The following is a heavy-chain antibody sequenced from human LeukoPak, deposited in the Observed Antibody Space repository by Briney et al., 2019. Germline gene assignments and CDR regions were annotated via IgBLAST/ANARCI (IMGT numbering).Heavy chain of an antibody. CDR2: ISGSGGST. V-gene: IGHV3-23*01. CDR3: AKLWYDILTGWFHGMDV. Sequence: GGSLRLSCAASGFTFSSYAMSWVRQAPGKGLEWVSAISGSGGSTYYADSVKGRFTISRDNSKNTLYLQMNSLRAEDTAVYYCAKLWYDILTGWFHGMDVWGQGTTVTVSS. D-gene: IGHD3-9*01. J-gene: IGHJ6*02. CDR1: GFTFSSYA.